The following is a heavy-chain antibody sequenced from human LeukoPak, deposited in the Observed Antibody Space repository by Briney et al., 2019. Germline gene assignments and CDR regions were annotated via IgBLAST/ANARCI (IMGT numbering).Heavy chain of an antibody. J-gene: IGHJ4*02. CDR3: AKGQRANSGYYYFDY. V-gene: IGHV3-23*01. Sequence: GGSLRLSCAASGFTFSSSAMSWVRQVPGKGLEWVSGISASGGSTYYADSVRGRFTISRDNSKNTLYVQMNSLRDEDTAVYYCAKGQRANSGYYYFDYWGQGTLVTVSS. CDR1: GFTFSSSA. D-gene: IGHD3-3*01. CDR2: ISASGGST.